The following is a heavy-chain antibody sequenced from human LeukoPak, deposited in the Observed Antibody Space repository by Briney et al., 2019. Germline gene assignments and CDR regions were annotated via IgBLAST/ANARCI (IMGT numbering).Heavy chain of an antibody. CDR2: IRHDGSNE. CDR1: GFTSSSYG. Sequence: GGSLRLSCVAFGFTSSSYGMHWRRQAAGKGLEWVAFIRHDGSNEYYADSVKGRFTVSRDNSKNTLFLQMNSLRVEEMAVYYCAKGVHLYDSGTNDFDYWGRGTLVTVSS. J-gene: IGHJ4*02. D-gene: IGHD3-10*01. V-gene: IGHV3-30*02. CDR3: AKGVHLYDSGTNDFDY.